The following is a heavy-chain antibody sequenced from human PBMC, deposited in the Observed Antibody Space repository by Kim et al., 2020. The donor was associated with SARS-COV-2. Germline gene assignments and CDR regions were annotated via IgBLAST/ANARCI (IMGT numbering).Heavy chain of an antibody. D-gene: IGHD2-15*01. CDR3: ARLRYCSGGSCPYFDY. J-gene: IGHJ4*02. Sequence: SVKGRFTISRDNAKNSLYLQMNSLRAEDTAVYYCARLRYCSGGSCPYFDYWGQGTLVTVSS. V-gene: IGHV3-48*03.